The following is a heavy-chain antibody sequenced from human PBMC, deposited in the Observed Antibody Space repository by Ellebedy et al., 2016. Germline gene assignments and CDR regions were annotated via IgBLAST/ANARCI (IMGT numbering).Heavy chain of an antibody. D-gene: IGHD6-13*01. J-gene: IGHJ4*02. CDR2: ISYDGSNK. Sequence: GGSLRLXCAASGFTFSSYGMHWVRQAPGKGLEWVAVISYDGSNKYYADSVKGRFTISRDNSKNTLYLQMNSLRAEDTAVYYCAKDGYSSSWYPFDYWGQGTLVTVSS. CDR3: AKDGYSSSWYPFDY. CDR1: GFTFSSYG. V-gene: IGHV3-30*18.